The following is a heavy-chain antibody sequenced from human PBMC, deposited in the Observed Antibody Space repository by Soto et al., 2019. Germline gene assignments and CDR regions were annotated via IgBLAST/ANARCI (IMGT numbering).Heavy chain of an antibody. CDR1: GFTFTSSA. V-gene: IGHV1-58*01. CDR2: IVVGSGNT. CDR3: AAAVSSSSDHHYYYYGMDV. D-gene: IGHD6-6*01. J-gene: IGHJ6*02. Sequence: SVKVSCKASGFTFTSSAVQWVRQARGQRLEWIGWIVVGSGNTNYAQKFQERVTITRDMSTSTAYMELSSLRSEDTAVYYCAAAVSSSSDHHYYYYGMDVWGQGTTVTVS.